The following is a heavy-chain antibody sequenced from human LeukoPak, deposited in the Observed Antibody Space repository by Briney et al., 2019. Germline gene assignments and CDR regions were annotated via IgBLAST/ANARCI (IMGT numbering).Heavy chain of an antibody. V-gene: IGHV3-11*01. D-gene: IGHD3-10*01. CDR2: ITKKTAI. Sequence: PGGSLRLSCAGSGFSVTHYYMNWIRQSPGKGLEWVSHITKKTAIEYADSVKGRFTISRDNANNLLLLQMDSLRPEDTGVYYCARVTYYSGSGPRNWFDPWGRGTLVTVSS. J-gene: IGHJ5*02. CDR3: ARVTYYSGSGPRNWFDP. CDR1: GFSVTHYY.